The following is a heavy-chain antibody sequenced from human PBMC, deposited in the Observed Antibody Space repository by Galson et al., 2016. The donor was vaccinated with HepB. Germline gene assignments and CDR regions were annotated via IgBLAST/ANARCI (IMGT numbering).Heavy chain of an antibody. J-gene: IGHJ2*01. CDR1: GYSVSNENW. D-gene: IGHD2-21*02. CDR3: ARNQVAVTGHWYFDF. V-gene: IGHV4-28*01. CDR2: ITYRGNS. Sequence: SETLSLTCGVSGYSVSNENWWGWIRQPPGKGLEWIGYITYRGNSHYNSSLKGRLTMSVDTSQNQFSLKLSSVTAVDTAVYYRARNQVAVTGHWYFDFWGRGTLVTVSS.